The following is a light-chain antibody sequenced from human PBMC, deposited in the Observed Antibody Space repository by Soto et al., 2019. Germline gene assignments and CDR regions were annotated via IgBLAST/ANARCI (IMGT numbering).Light chain of an antibody. J-gene: IGKJ1*01. CDR1: QSVDSW. CDR3: QQYGSSPWT. Sequence: IQMTQSTSTLSTSVGDRVTITCRASQSVDSWLAWYQQKPGKAPKLLIFDASSLESRVSSRFSGRGSGTDFTLTISRLEPEDFAVYYCQQYGSSPWTFGQGTKVDIK. CDR2: DAS. V-gene: IGKV1-5*01.